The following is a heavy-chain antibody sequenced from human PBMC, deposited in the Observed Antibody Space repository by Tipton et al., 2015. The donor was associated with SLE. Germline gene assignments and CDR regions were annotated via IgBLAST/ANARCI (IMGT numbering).Heavy chain of an antibody. CDR3: ARDSLGFDY. D-gene: IGHD1-26*01. J-gene: IGHJ4*02. Sequence: LRLSCTVSGGAIDSTTYYWGWIRQPPGKGLEWIGSIDYSGSTYYNPSLKSRVTTSVDTSKNQFSLKLSSVTAADTAVYYCARDSLGFDYWGQGTLVTVSS. V-gene: IGHV4-39*07. CDR2: IDYSGST. CDR1: GGAIDSTTYY.